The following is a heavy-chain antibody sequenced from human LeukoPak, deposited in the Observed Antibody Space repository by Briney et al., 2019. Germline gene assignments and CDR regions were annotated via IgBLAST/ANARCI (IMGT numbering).Heavy chain of an antibody. CDR2: ISWNSGSI. J-gene: IGHJ4*02. D-gene: IGHD6-13*01. V-gene: IGHV3-9*01. CDR3: ATAAAVTFFYFDY. Sequence: GGSLRLSCAASGITVSSYWMHWVRQAPGKGLVWVSGISWNSGSIGYADSVKGRFTISRDNAKNSLYLQMNSLRAEDTALYYCATAAAVTFFYFDYWGQGTLVTVSS. CDR1: GITVSSYW.